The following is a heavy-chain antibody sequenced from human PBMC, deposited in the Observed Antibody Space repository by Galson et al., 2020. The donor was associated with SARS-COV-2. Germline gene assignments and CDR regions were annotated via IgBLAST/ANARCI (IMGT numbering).Heavy chain of an antibody. CDR3: ARDPRVWFGDDDTFDI. CDR2: ISSSVSST. D-gene: IGHD3-10*01. V-gene: IGHV3-21*01. CDR1: GFRFITYS. J-gene: IGHJ3*02. Sequence: GGSLRLSCAASGFRFITYSMKWVRQAPGKGLEWVSSISSSVSSTYYSDSVKGRFTISRDNAVNSLYLHMNSLRAEDTAVYYCARDPRVWFGDDDTFDIWGPGTMVTVSS.